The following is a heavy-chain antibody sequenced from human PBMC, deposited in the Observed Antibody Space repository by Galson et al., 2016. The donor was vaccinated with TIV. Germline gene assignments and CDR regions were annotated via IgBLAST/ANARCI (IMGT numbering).Heavy chain of an antibody. CDR1: GFPFSSYA. V-gene: IGHV3-30*07. J-gene: IGHJ3*02. CDR3: ARGYSSGFLQVDASDI. CDR2: ISFDGSNK. D-gene: IGHD6-19*01. Sequence: RLSCAASGFPFSSYAMHWVRQAPGKGLQWVAVISFDGSNKYYADSMKGRFTISRDNSKNTLYLQMNSLRAEDTAVYYCARGYSSGFLQVDASDIWGQGTMVTVSS.